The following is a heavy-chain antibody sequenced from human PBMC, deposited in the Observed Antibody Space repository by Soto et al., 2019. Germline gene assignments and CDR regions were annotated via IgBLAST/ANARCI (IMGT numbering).Heavy chain of an antibody. V-gene: IGHV5-51*01. J-gene: IGHJ6*02. CDR1: GYSFTSYW. CDR3: ARNHMKIFGVVHMDV. D-gene: IGHD3-3*01. Sequence: GESLKISCKGSGYSFTSYWIGWVRQMPGKGLEWMGIIYPGDSDTRYSPSFQGQVTISADKSISTAYLQWSSLKASDTAMYYCARNHMKIFGVVHMDVWGQGTTVTVSS. CDR2: IYPGDSDT.